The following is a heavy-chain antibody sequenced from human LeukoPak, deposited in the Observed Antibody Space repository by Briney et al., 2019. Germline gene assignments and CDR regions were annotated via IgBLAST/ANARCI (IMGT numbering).Heavy chain of an antibody. J-gene: IGHJ6*01. Sequence: GGSLTLSCAVSGFTFSSYGMHWGRQAPGKGLEWVAVIWYDGSNKYYADSVKGRFTISRDNSKNTLYLQMNSLRAADTPVYYTARDVNTAYYYGRDGSGDGDTVTVSS. CDR1: GFTFSSYG. CDR2: IWYDGSNK. V-gene: IGHV3-33*08. CDR3: ARDVNTAYYYGRDG. D-gene: IGHD2/OR15-2a*01.